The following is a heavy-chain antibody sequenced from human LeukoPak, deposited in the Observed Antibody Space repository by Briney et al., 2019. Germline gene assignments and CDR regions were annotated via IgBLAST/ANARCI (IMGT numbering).Heavy chain of an antibody. D-gene: IGHD3-22*01. V-gene: IGHV3-9*03. J-gene: IGHJ3*02. Sequence: PGGSLRLSCAASGFTFDDYAMHWVRQAPGKGLEWVSGISWNSGSIGYADSVKGRFTISRDNAKNSLYLQMNSLRAEDMALYYCAKEHKPIYYYDSSGYVSYAFDIWGQGTMVTVSS. CDR2: ISWNSGSI. CDR1: GFTFDDYA. CDR3: AKEHKPIYYYDSSGYVSYAFDI.